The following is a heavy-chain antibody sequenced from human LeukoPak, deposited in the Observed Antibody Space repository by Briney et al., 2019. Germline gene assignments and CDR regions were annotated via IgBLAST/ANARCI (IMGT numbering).Heavy chain of an antibody. Sequence: ASVKVSCKASGYIFITYGVTWVRQVPGQGLEWMGWINPYNGNTNYAQKLLGRATMTTDTSTGTAYMEVTSLTSDDTAVYYCAREELSGYYPRYYAMDVWGQGTTVTVSS. V-gene: IGHV1-18*01. CDR1: GYIFITYG. J-gene: IGHJ6*02. D-gene: IGHD3-3*01. CDR3: AREELSGYYPRYYAMDV. CDR2: INPYNGNT.